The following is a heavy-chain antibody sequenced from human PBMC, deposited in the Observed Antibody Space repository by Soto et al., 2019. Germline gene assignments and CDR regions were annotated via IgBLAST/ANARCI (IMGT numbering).Heavy chain of an antibody. V-gene: IGHV4-34*01. J-gene: IGHJ3*02. CDR2: INHSGST. D-gene: IGHD4-17*01. Sequence: QVQLQQWGAGLLKPSETLSLTCAVYGGSFSGYYWSWIRQPPGKGLEWIGEINHSGSTNYNPSLKSRVTISVDTYKNQFSLKLSSVTAADTAVYYGARRVTTNAFDIWGQGTMVTVSS. CDR3: ARRVTTNAFDI. CDR1: GGSFSGYY.